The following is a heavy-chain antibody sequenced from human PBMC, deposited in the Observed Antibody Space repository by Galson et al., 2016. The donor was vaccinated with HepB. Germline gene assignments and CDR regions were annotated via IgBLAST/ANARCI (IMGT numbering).Heavy chain of an antibody. J-gene: IGHJ6*02. CDR1: GFTFSTYA. V-gene: IGHV3-23*01. Sequence: LRLSCASSGFTFSTYAMSWVRQAQGKGLEWVSGISPSGGNTNYADSVKGRFTISRDNSKNTLYLQMNSLRAEDTAVYYCARRPGSISIFGIFKYGMDVWGQGTTVTVSS. D-gene: IGHD3-3*01. CDR2: ISPSGGNT. CDR3: ARRPGSISIFGIFKYGMDV.